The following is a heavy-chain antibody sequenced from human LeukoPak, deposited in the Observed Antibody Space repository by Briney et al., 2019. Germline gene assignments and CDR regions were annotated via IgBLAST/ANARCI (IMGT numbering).Heavy chain of an antibody. D-gene: IGHD2-15*01. V-gene: IGHV4-39*07. CDR3: ARYCSGGSCYPPDAFDI. Sequence: SETLSLTCTVSGGSISSNIYYWGWIRQPPGKGLEWIGSIHYSGNTYYNPSLKSRVTISVDTSKNQFSLKLSSVTAADTAVYYCARYCSGGSCYPPDAFDIWGQGTMVTVSS. J-gene: IGHJ3*02. CDR1: GGSISSNIYY. CDR2: IHYSGNT.